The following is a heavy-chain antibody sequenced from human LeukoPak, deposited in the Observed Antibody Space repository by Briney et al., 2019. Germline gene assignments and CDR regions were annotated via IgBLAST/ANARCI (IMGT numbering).Heavy chain of an antibody. D-gene: IGHD5-18*01. CDR3: ARGPTATATLPDY. CDR2: IYYSGST. V-gene: IGHV4-59*01. J-gene: IGHJ4*02. CDR1: GGSISSYY. Sequence: SETLSLTCTVSGGSISSYYWSWIRQPPGKGLEWIGYIYYSGSTNYNPSLKSRVTISVDTSKNQFSLKLSSVTAADTAVYYCARGPTATATLPDYWGQGTLVTVSS.